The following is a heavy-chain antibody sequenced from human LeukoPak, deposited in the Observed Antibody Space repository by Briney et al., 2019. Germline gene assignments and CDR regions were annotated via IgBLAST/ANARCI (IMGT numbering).Heavy chain of an antibody. J-gene: IGHJ6*02. CDR1: GGSFSGYY. D-gene: IGHD3-10*01. CDR3: ARFRRDYYGSGSYYNSLRYYYYGMDV. CDR2: INHSGST. V-gene: IGHV4-34*01. Sequence: TPSETLSLTCAVYGGSFSGYYWSWIRQPPGKGLEWIGEINHSGSTNYNPSLKSRVTISVDTSKNQFSLKLSSVTAADTAVYYCARFRRDYYGSGSYYNSLRYYYYGMDVWGQGTTVTVSS.